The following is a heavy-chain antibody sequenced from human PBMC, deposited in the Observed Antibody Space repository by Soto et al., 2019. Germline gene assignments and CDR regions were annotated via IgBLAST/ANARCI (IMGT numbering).Heavy chain of an antibody. Sequence: SETLSLTCTVSGGSISSSSYYWGWIRQPPGKGLEWIGSIYYSGSTYYNPSLKSRATISVDTSKNQFSLKLSSVTAADTAVYYCARRDYYDSSGYYSNWGQGTLVTVSS. CDR2: IYYSGST. D-gene: IGHD3-22*01. J-gene: IGHJ4*02. CDR1: GGSISSSSYY. CDR3: ARRDYYDSSGYYSN. V-gene: IGHV4-39*01.